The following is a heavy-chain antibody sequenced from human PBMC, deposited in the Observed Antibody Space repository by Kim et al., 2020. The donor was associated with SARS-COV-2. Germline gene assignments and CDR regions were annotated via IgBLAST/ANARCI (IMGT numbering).Heavy chain of an antibody. Sequence: ASVKVSCKASGYTFTNNHIYWVRQAPGQGLEYMGIINPSGGSTSYAQKFQGRVTMTRDTSTSTVYMELNSLRSEDTAVYYCARRGEEFDYWGQGTLVTVSS. V-gene: IGHV1-46*01. CDR1: GYTFTNNH. CDR2: INPSGGST. CDR3: ARRGEEFDY. J-gene: IGHJ4*02.